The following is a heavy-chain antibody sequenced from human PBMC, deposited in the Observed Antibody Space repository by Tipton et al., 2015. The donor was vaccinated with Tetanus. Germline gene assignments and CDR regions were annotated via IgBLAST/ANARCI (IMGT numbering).Heavy chain of an antibody. CDR2: IYYSGNS. D-gene: IGHD4-11*01. CDR1: GGSFSAYY. Sequence: LRLSCAVYGGSFSAYYWSWIRQPPGKGPEWIGYIYYSGNSDYNPSLKSRVTLSVDTSNNQFSLKLNSVTAADTAVYYCARLASYSNHLDAWGQGALVTVSS. CDR3: ARLASYSNHLDA. J-gene: IGHJ4*02. V-gene: IGHV4-30-4*08.